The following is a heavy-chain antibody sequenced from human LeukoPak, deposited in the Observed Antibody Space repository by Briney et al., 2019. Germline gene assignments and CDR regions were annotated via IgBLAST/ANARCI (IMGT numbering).Heavy chain of an antibody. CDR2: ISYDGTNK. Sequence: PGGSLRLSCAASGFTFSSYVMHWVRQAPGKGLEWLAVISYDGTNKYHADFVKGRFTISRDNSKNTLYLQMNSLRAEDTAVYYCVRDQGDDLLTGYYKGDYYGMDVWGQGTAVTVSS. D-gene: IGHD3-9*01. J-gene: IGHJ6*02. CDR3: VRDQGDDLLTGYYKGDYYGMDV. V-gene: IGHV3-30-3*01. CDR1: GFTFSSYV.